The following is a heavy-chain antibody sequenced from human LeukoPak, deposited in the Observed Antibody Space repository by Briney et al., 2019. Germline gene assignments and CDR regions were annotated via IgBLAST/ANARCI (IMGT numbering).Heavy chain of an antibody. Sequence: GGSLRLSCEGSGFIFSSYAMTWVRQAPGKGLQWVSSISGSGESTYYADSVRGRFTISRDNSKNTLYLQMNSLRAEDTAVYYCARHRSSWLIDYWGQGTLVTVSS. J-gene: IGHJ4*02. CDR2: ISGSGEST. CDR3: ARHRSSWLIDY. D-gene: IGHD6-6*01. V-gene: IGHV3-23*01. CDR1: GFIFSSYA.